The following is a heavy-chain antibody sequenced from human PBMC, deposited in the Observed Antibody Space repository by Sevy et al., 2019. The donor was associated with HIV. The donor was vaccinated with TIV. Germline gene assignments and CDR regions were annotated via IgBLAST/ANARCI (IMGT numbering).Heavy chain of an antibody. V-gene: IGHV4-34*01. CDR3: ARSPPVVVVPGAPSWFDP. Sequence: SETLSLTCAVHDGSFSGYYWNWIRQLPGKGLEWIGEINESGIIYYERSLKSRVTISVNTSKKQFSLKLNSVTAADTAVYFCARSPPVVVVPGAPSWFDPWGQGTLVTVSS. CDR2: INESGII. J-gene: IGHJ5*02. CDR1: DGSFSGYY. D-gene: IGHD2-2*01.